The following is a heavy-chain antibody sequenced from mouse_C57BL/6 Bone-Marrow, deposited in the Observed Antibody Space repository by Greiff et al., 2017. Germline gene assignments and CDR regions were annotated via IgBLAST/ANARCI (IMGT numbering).Heavy chain of an antibody. CDR3: ARGGIPITTDYAMDY. CDR2: ILPGSGST. CDR1: GYTFTGYW. D-gene: IGHD1-1*01. J-gene: IGHJ4*01. Sequence: QVQLQQSGAELMKPGASVKLSCKATGYTFTGYWIEWVKQRPGHGLEWSGEILPGSGSTNYNEKCKGKATFTADTSSNTAYMQLSSLTTEDSAISYCARGGIPITTDYAMDYWGQGTSVTVSS. V-gene: IGHV1-9*01.